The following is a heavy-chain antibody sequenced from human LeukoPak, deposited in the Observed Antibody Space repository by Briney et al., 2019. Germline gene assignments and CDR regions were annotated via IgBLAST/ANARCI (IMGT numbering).Heavy chain of an antibody. V-gene: IGHV4-34*01. J-gene: IGHJ4*02. D-gene: IGHD5-12*01. Sequence: SETPSLTCAVYGGSFSGYYWSWIRQPPGQGLEWIGEISHSGSTNYNPSLKSRVTISVDTSKNQFSLKRSSVTAADTAVYYCAAQYSGYVRLDYWGQGTLVTVSS. CDR3: AAQYSGYVRLDY. CDR1: GGSFSGYY. CDR2: ISHSGST.